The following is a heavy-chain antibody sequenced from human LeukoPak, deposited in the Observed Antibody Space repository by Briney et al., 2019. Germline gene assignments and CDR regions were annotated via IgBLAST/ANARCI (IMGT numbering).Heavy chain of an antibody. CDR2: INHSGST. J-gene: IGHJ6*03. Sequence: SDTLSLTCAVYGVSFSGYYWSWIRQPPGKGLEWIGEINHSGSTNYNPSLKSRVTISVDTSKNQFSLKLSSVTAADTAVYYCARGRSPGYSYYYYYMDVWGKGTTVTVSS. CDR1: GVSFSGYY. CDR3: ARGRSPGYSYYYYYMDV. V-gene: IGHV4-34*01. D-gene: IGHD4-11*01.